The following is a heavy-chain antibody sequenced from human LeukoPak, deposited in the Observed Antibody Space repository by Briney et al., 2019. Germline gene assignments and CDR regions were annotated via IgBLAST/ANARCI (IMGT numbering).Heavy chain of an antibody. J-gene: IGHJ4*02. V-gene: IGHV3-21*01. CDR3: ARDRVPYSYGGFDY. Sequence: GGSLRLSYAASGFTFSSYSMNWVRQAPGKGLEWVSSISSSSSYIYYADSVKGRFAISRDNAKNSLYLQMSSLRAEDTAVYYCARDRVPYSYGGFDYWGQGTLVTVSS. D-gene: IGHD5-18*01. CDR1: GFTFSSYS. CDR2: ISSSSSYI.